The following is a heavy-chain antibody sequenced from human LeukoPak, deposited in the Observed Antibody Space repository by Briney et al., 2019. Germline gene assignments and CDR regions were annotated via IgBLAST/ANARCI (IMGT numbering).Heavy chain of an antibody. CDR2: IKKDGSQK. J-gene: IGHJ5*02. CDR1: GFTFSDKW. D-gene: IGHD1-26*01. CDR3: ARVGWELLNLHFDP. Sequence: GGSLRLSCAGSGFTFSDKWMSWVRQAPGKGPEWVASIKKDGSQKYYVDSVKGRFTISRDNAQNSLYLQMSSLRVEDTAIYSCARVGWELLNLHFDPWGQGTLVTVS. V-gene: IGHV3-7*03.